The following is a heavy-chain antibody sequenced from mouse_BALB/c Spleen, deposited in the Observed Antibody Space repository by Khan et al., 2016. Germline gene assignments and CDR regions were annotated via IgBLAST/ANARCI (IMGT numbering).Heavy chain of an antibody. V-gene: IGHV1S34*01. Sequence: LVKTGASVKISCKASGYSFTGYYIHWVKQSHGKGLEWIGYISCYNGATNYNQKFRGKATFTVDTSSSTAYMQFNSLTSEDSAVYYWARGDYYGYYAMDYWGQGTSVTVSS. CDR2: ISCYNGAT. D-gene: IGHD1-1*01. J-gene: IGHJ4*01. CDR3: ARGDYYGYYAMDY. CDR1: GYSFTGYY.